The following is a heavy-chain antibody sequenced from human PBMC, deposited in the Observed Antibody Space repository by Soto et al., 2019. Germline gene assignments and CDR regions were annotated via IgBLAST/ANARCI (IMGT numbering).Heavy chain of an antibody. Sequence: VGSLRLSCAASGFTFSGSAMHWVRQASGKGLEWVGRIRDKANSYATAYTASVKGRFTISRDDSKNTAYLQMNSLKTEDTAVYYCARVTRYDSSGYYYSYHYLDHWGQGTLVTVS. J-gene: IGHJ4*02. CDR2: IRDKANSYAT. CDR3: ARVTRYDSSGYYYSYHYLDH. V-gene: IGHV3-73*01. CDR1: GFTFSGSA. D-gene: IGHD3-22*01.